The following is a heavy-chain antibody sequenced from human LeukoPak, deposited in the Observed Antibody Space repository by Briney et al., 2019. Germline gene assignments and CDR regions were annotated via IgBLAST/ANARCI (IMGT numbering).Heavy chain of an antibody. CDR2: INPTGTGT. CDR1: EYTFINNW. J-gene: IGHJ5*02. CDR3: ARDNSVGDIAWWFDP. V-gene: IGHV1-46*01. Sequence: GASVKVSCKASEYTFINNWMHWVRQAPGQGLEWIGLINPTGTGTLYAQKFQGRVTMTRDMSTSTDYMELSSLRSEDTAVYYCARDNSVGDIAWWFDPWGQGTLVTVSS. D-gene: IGHD3-10*01.